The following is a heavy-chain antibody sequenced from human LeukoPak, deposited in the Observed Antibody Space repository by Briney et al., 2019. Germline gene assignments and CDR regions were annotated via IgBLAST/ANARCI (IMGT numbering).Heavy chain of an antibody. CDR2: ISSSSSTI. CDR1: GFTFSSYS. J-gene: IGHJ5*02. Sequence: PGGSLRLSCAASGFTFSSYSMNWVRQAPGKGLEWVSYISSSSSTIYYADSVKGRFTISRDNAKNSLYLQMNSLRAEDTAVYYCARGIDFWSGYYPGVGFDPWGQGTLVTVSS. D-gene: IGHD3-3*01. V-gene: IGHV3-48*01. CDR3: ARGIDFWSGYYPGVGFDP.